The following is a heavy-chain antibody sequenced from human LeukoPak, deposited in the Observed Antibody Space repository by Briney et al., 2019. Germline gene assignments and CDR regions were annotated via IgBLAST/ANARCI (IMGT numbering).Heavy chain of an antibody. CDR2: INHSGST. J-gene: IGHJ4*02. CDR1: GGSFSGYY. CDR3: ARGAPPSPYRYYDSSGYHY. Sequence: PSETLSLTCAVYGGSFSGYYWSWIRQPPGKGLEWIGEINHSGSTNYNPSLKSRVTISVDTSKNQFSLKLSSVTAADTAVYYCARGAPPSPYRYYDSSGYHYWGQGTLVTVSS. D-gene: IGHD3-22*01. V-gene: IGHV4-34*01.